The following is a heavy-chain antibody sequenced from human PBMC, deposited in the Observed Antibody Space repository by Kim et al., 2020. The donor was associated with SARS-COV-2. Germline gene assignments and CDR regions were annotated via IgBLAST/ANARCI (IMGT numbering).Heavy chain of an antibody. CDR2: ST. CDR3: ASDRVPFDY. D-gene: IGHD6-6*01. J-gene: IGHJ4*02. V-gene: IGHV4-39*07. Sequence: STSSNPSRTSQVTISLDTSKNRFSLQLNSVTAADTAVYYCASDRVPFDYWGQGTLVTVSS.